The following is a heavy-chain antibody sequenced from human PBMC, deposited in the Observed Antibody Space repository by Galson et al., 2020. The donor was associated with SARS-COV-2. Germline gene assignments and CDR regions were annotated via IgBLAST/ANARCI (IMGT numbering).Heavy chain of an antibody. Sequence: GESLKISCAASGFIFSNYWMSWVRQAPGKGLEWVANIKQDGGEKHYVDSLKGRFTISRDNAKNLVYLQMNSLRDEDTAVYYCARIGYSSSSFDYWGQGTLVTVSS. J-gene: IGHJ4*02. CDR3: ARIGYSSSSFDY. CDR2: IKQDGGEK. CDR1: GFIFSNYW. D-gene: IGHD6-6*01. V-gene: IGHV3-7*01.